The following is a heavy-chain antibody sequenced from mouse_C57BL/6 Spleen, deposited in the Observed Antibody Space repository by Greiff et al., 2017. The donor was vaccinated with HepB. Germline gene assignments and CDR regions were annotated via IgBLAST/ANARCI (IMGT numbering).Heavy chain of an antibody. Sequence: EVQLQQSGPELVKPGASVKIPCKASGYTFTDYNMDWVKQSHGKSLEWIGDINPNNGGTIYNQKFKGKATLTVDKSSSTAYMELRSLTSEDTAVYYCARRDDYDVFAYWGQGTLVTVSA. V-gene: IGHV1-18*01. CDR3: ARRDDYDVFAY. J-gene: IGHJ3*01. D-gene: IGHD2-4*01. CDR1: GYTFTDYN. CDR2: INPNNGGT.